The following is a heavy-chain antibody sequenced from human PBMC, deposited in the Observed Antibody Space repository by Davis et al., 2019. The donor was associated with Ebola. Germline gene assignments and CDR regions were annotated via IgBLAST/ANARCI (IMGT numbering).Heavy chain of an antibody. J-gene: IGHJ4*02. V-gene: IGHV4-39*07. Sequence: MPSETLSLTCTVSGGSISSSSYYWGWIRQPPGKGLEWIGSIYYSGSTYYNPSLKSRVTISVDTSKNQFSLKLSSVTAADTAVYYCARGSSGYDFWSGYRYFDYWGQGTLVTVSS. CDR3: ARGSSGYDFWSGYRYFDY. D-gene: IGHD3-3*01. CDR2: IYYSGST. CDR1: GGSISSSSYY.